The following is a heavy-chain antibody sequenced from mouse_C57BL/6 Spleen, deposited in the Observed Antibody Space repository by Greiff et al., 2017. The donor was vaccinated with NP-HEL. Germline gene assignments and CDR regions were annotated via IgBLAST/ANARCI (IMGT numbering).Heavy chain of an antibody. CDR1: GYTFTSYW. CDR3: ARITTASYWYFDV. J-gene: IGHJ1*03. CDR2: IDPSDSYT. Sequence: QVQLQQPGAELVMPGASVKLSCKASGYTFTSYWMHWVKQRPGQGLEWIGEIDPSDSYTNYNQKFKGKSTLTVDKSSSTAYMQLSSPTSEDSAVYYCARITTASYWYFDVWGTGTTVTVSS. D-gene: IGHD1-2*01. V-gene: IGHV1-69*01.